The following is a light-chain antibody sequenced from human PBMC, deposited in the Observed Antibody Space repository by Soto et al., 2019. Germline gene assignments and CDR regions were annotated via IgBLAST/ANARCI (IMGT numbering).Light chain of an antibody. CDR3: QQYYRYSRT. Sequence: DIQMTQSPSTLSASVGDRVTITCRASQYISRWLAWYQQKPGKAPKLLIYKASSLESGVPSRFSGSGSGTEFTLTISSLQPDDFATYFCQQYYRYSRTFGQGTKVEIK. J-gene: IGKJ1*01. CDR1: QYISRW. CDR2: KAS. V-gene: IGKV1-5*03.